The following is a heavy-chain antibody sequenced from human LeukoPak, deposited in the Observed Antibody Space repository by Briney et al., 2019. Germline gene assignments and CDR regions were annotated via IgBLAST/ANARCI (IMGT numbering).Heavy chain of an antibody. D-gene: IGHD3-10*01. CDR3: ASGAYGSGLFDY. CDR2: ISSSGNTI. J-gene: IGHJ4*02. V-gene: IGHV3-48*01. Sequence: GGSLRLSCAASGFTFNSYSMNWVRQAPGKGLEWVSYISSSGNTIYYADSVKGRFTISRDNAKNSLYLQMNSLRAEDTAVYYWASGAYGSGLFDYWGPGTQVTVSS. CDR1: GFTFNSYS.